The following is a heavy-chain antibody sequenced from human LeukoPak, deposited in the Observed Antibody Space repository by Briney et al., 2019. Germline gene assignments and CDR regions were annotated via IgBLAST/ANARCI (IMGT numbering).Heavy chain of an antibody. CDR1: GGSISSSSYY. Sequence: SETLSLTYTVSGGSISSSSYYWGWIRQPPGKGLEWIGSIYYSGSTYYNPSLKSRVTISVDTSKNQFSLKLSSVTAADTAVYYCAVEVTVVTYPFDYWGQGTLVTVSS. V-gene: IGHV4-39*01. CDR2: IYYSGST. CDR3: AVEVTVVTYPFDY. J-gene: IGHJ4*02. D-gene: IGHD4-23*01.